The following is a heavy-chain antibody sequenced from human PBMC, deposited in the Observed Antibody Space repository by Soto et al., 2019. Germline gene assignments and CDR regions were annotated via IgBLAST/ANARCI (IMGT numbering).Heavy chain of an antibody. D-gene: IGHD1-26*01. CDR3: AGGGSVYWYVYL. J-gene: IGHJ2*01. CDR1: GYTFTSYA. V-gene: IGHV1-3*01. Sequence: QVQLVQSGAEVKKPGASVKVSCKASGYTFTSYAMHWVRQAPGQRLEWMGWINAGNGNTKYSQKFQGRVTITRDTSATTAYVEVLSRRTEDTAVEYCAGGGSVYWYVYLWGRGTLVTVSS. CDR2: INAGNGNT.